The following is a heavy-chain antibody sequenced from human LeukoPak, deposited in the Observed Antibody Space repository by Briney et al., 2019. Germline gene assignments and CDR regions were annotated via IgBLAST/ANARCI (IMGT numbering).Heavy chain of an antibody. CDR1: GFAFSDFW. D-gene: IGHD3-22*01. V-gene: IGHV3-7*01. J-gene: IGHJ4*02. CDR3: ATSYDSSGNN. Sequence: GGSLRLSCTASGFAFSDFWMSWVRQAPGKGLEWVANIRQDGNAKNYVASVRGRFTISRDSAKNSLYLQMNSLTADDTALYYCATSYDSSGNNWGQGTLVTVSS. CDR2: IRQDGNAK.